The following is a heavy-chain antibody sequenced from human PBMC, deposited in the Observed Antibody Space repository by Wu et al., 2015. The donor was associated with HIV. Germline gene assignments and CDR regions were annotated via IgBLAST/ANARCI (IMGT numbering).Heavy chain of an antibody. CDR2: IIPIFGTA. Sequence: QVQLVQSGAEVKKPGASVKVSCKASGYTFTSYGISWVRQAPGQGLEWMGGIIPIFGTANYAQKFQGRVTITTDESTSTAYMELSSLRSEDTAVYYCARDRGGSTRTQGWFDPWGQGTLVTVSS. CDR1: GYTFTSYG. J-gene: IGHJ5*02. CDR3: ARDRGGSTRTQGWFDP. V-gene: IGHV1-69*05. D-gene: IGHD2-2*01.